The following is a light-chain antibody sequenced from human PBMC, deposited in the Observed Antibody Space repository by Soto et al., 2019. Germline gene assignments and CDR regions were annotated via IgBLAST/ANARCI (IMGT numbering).Light chain of an antibody. Sequence: EIVMTHSPAPLSVSPRERATLSCRASQRGSSNVAWYQQKPGQAPRLLNYGASTRATGIPARFSSSGSGTEFTLTISSLQSEDFEFYFCQQYNNWPYTCGQGTKLEIK. CDR2: GAS. V-gene: IGKV3-15*01. CDR1: QRGSSN. CDR3: QQYNNWPYT. J-gene: IGKJ2*01.